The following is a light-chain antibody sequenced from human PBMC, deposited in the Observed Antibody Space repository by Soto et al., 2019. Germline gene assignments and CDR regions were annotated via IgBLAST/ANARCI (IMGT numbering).Light chain of an antibody. CDR2: DAS. J-gene: IGKJ2*01. V-gene: IGKV1-5*01. CDR3: QQYNTYSYT. CDR1: QSISTW. Sequence: DIQMTQSPSTLSASVGDRVTITCRASQSISTWLAWYPQKPGKAPKLLISDASSVESGVPSRFSGSGSGTEFTLTISSLQPDDFATYYCQQYNTYSYTFGQGTKLEIK.